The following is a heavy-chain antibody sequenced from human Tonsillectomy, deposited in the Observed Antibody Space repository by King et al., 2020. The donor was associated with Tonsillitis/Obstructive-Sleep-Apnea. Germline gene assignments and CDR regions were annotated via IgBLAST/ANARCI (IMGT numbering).Heavy chain of an antibody. J-gene: IGHJ1*01. Sequence: VQLVESGGGVVQPGGSLRLSCAASGFTFDDYAMHWVRQAPGKGLEWVSLISGDGGSTYYADSVKGRFNISRDNSKNSLYLQMNSLRTEDTALYYCAKDIGESLAAAEYLQHWGQGTLVTVSS. CDR1: GFTFDDYA. CDR3: AKDIGESLAAAEYLQH. V-gene: IGHV3-43*02. D-gene: IGHD3-3*01. CDR2: ISGDGGST.